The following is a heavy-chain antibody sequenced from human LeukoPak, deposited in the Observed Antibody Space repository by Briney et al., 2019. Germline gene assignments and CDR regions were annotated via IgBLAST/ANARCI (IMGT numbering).Heavy chain of an antibody. J-gene: IGHJ5*02. CDR2: IYNGVNT. CDR3: ARSRAFNSGAFDP. Sequence: SSETLSLTCTVSGASVSSASYWTWIRQPPGKGVEWIAHIYNGVNTNYNPSLKSRVTISVDTSKNQFSLRLNSVTAADTALYYCARSRAFNSGAFDPWGQGSLVTVSS. D-gene: IGHD1-26*01. CDR1: GASVSSASY. V-gene: IGHV4-61*01.